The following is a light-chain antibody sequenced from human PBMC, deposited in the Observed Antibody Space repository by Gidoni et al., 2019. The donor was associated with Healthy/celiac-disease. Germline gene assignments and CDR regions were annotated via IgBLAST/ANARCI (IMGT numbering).Light chain of an antibody. Sequence: DIQMTQSPSSLSASVGDRVTITCRESQSISSYLNWYQQKPGKAPKLLIYAASSLQSGVPSRFSGSGSGTDFTLTISSQQPEDFATYYCQQSYSTPITCGQGTRLEIK. CDR1: QSISSY. CDR2: AAS. J-gene: IGKJ5*01. CDR3: QQSYSTPIT. V-gene: IGKV1-39*01.